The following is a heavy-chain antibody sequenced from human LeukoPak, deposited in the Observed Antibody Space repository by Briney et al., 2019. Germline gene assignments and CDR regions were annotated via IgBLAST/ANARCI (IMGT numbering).Heavy chain of an antibody. CDR1: GFTFSSYG. Sequence: GGSLRLSCVASGFTFSSYGMHWVRQAPGKGLEWVANIKQDGSEKYYVDSVKGRFTISRDNAKNSLYLQMNSLRAEDTAVYYCASPYTSYDAFDIWGQGTMATVSS. D-gene: IGHD4-11*01. J-gene: IGHJ3*02. V-gene: IGHV3-7*01. CDR3: ASPYTSYDAFDI. CDR2: IKQDGSEK.